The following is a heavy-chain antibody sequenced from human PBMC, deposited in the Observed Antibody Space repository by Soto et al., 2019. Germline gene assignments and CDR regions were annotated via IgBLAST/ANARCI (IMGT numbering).Heavy chain of an antibody. D-gene: IGHD1-26*01. CDR2: IYYSGST. V-gene: IGHV4-59*08. CDR3: ARRYGRAIAY. Sequence: SETLSLTCTVAGGTISSWYWSWIRQPPGKGLEWIGYIYYSGSTNCNPSLKSRVTISVDTSKNQFSLKLSSVTAADTAVYYCARRYGRAIAYWRQGTLVTVSS. CDR1: GGTISSWY. J-gene: IGHJ4*02.